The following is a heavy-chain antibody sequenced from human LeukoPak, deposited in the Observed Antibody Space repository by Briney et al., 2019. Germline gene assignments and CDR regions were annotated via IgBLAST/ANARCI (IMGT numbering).Heavy chain of an antibody. Sequence: PSQTLSLTCTVSGDSISSSSYYWGWIRQPPGKGLEWIGSIYFSGSTYYNPSLKSRVTISVDTSKNQFSLKLSSVTAADTAVYYCARRQLAAPLGIDYWGQGTLVTVSS. D-gene: IGHD6-6*01. CDR3: ARRQLAAPLGIDY. CDR1: GDSISSSSYY. J-gene: IGHJ4*02. CDR2: IYFSGST. V-gene: IGHV4-39*07.